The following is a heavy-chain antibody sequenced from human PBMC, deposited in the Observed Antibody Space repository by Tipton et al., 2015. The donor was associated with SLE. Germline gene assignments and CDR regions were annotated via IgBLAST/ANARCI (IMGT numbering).Heavy chain of an antibody. J-gene: IGHJ6*02. D-gene: IGHD3-3*01. CDR1: GFTFDDYA. CDR2: ISWNSGSI. Sequence: RSLRLSCAASGFTFDDYAMHWVRQAPGKGLEWVSGISWNSGSIGYADSVKGRFTISRDNAKNSLYLQMNSLRAEDTALYYCAKGHLLRFPSLRGGMDVWGQGTTVTVSS. V-gene: IGHV3-9*01. CDR3: AKGHLLRFPSLRGGMDV.